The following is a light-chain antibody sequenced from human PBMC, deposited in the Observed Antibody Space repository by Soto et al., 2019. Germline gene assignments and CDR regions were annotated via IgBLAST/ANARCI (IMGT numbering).Light chain of an antibody. CDR1: SSDVGGYNY. CDR2: DVS. J-gene: IGLJ1*01. CDR3: SSYTGTSTLKV. V-gene: IGLV2-14*03. Sequence: QSVLTQPASVSGSPGQSITISCTGTSSDVGGYNYVSWYQHHPGKAPKLMIYDVSDRPSGVSNRFSGSKSGNTASLTISGLQAEDEADYYCSSYTGTSTLKVFGTGTKVTVL.